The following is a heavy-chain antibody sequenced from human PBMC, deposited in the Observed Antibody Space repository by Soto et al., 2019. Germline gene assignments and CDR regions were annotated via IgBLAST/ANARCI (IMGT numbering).Heavy chain of an antibody. J-gene: IGHJ6*02. V-gene: IGHV1-2*04. D-gene: IGHD2-2*01. CDR1: GYTFTGYY. CDR3: ARALGDCSSTSCPNYGRDV. CDR2: INPTSGGT. Sequence: QVQLVQAGAEVKKPGASVKVSCKASGYTFTGYYMHRVRQAPGQGLEWLGWINPTSGGTDYAQKFQDWVTMTRDTFISTAYMEVSSLRSDDTAVDYCARALGDCSSTSCPNYGRDVWGQGTTVTVSS.